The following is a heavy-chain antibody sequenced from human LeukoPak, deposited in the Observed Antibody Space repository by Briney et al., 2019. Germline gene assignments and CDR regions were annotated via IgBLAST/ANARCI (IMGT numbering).Heavy chain of an antibody. J-gene: IGHJ6*02. V-gene: IGHV4-31*03. D-gene: IGHD4-11*01. Sequence: SETLSLTCTVSGGSISSGGYYWSWIRQHPGKGLDWIGYIYYSGSTYYNPSLKSRVTISVDMSKNQFSLKLSSVTAADTAVYYCARDTVTTLGYYYYYGMDVWGQGTTVTVSS. CDR3: ARDTVTTLGYYYYYGMDV. CDR2: IYYSGST. CDR1: GGSISSGGYY.